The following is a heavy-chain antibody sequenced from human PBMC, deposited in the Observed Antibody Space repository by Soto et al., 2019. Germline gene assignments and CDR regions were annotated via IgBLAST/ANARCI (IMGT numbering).Heavy chain of an antibody. D-gene: IGHD4-17*01. V-gene: IGHV1-69*06. CDR3: AREFPSYGGNSS. J-gene: IGHJ5*02. Sequence: RASVKVSCKASGGTFSSYAISWVRQAPGQGLEWMGGIIPIFGTANYAQKFQGRVTITADKSTSTAYMELSSLRSEDTAVYYCAREFPSYGGNSSWGQGTLVTVSS. CDR2: IIPIFGTA. CDR1: GGTFSSYA.